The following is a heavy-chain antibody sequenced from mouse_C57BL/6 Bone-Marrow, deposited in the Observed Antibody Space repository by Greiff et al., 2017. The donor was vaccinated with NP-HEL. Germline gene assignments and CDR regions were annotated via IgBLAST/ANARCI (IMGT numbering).Heavy chain of an antibody. J-gene: IGHJ1*03. CDR1: GFTFSSYG. CDR2: ISSGGSYT. V-gene: IGHV5-6*01. D-gene: IGHD1-1*01. CDR3: ARHDYGSSYEWYFDV. Sequence: DVQLVESGGDLVKPGGSLKLSCAASGFTFSSYGMSWVRQTPDKRLEWVATISSGGSYTYYPDSVKGRFTISRDNAKNTLYLQMSSLKSEDTAMYYCARHDYGSSYEWYFDVWGTGTTVTVSS.